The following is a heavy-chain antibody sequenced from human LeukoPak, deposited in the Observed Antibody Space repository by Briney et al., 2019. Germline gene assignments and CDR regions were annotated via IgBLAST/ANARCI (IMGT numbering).Heavy chain of an antibody. J-gene: IGHJ6*03. CDR3: ARGPRAYCSSTSCYPYYYYYYYMDV. CDR1: GGSFSGYY. CDR2: INHSGST. D-gene: IGHD2-2*01. V-gene: IGHV4-34*01. Sequence: NPSETLFLTCAVYGGSFSGYYWSWIRQPPGKGLEWIGEINHSGSTNYNPSLKSRVTISVDTSKNQFSLKLSSVTAADTAVYYCARGPRAYCSSTSCYPYYYYYYYMDVWGKGTTVTVSS.